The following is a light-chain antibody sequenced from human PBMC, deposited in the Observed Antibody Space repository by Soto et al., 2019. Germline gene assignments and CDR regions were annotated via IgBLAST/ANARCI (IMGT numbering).Light chain of an antibody. CDR2: GVS. J-gene: IGKJ4*01. V-gene: IGKV3-15*01. CDR3: QRYNTYPLT. Sequence: EIVMTQSPSTLSVSPGETATLTCRARQSVAGNLAWYQQKPGQPPRLLIYGVSTRATGVPARFSGSGSGTEFTLTISSLQPDDSATYYCQRYNTYPLTFGGGTKVDIK. CDR1: QSVAGN.